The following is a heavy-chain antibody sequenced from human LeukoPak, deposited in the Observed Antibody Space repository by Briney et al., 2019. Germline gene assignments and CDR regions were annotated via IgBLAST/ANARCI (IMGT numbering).Heavy chain of an antibody. CDR3: AKIPDRYCSSTNCRTNYYYYYMDV. CDR1: GFTFSSYA. J-gene: IGHJ6*03. CDR2: ISGSGGST. D-gene: IGHD2-2*01. Sequence: PGGSLRLSCAASGFTFSSYAMSWVRQAPGKGLEWVSAISGSGGSTYYADSVKGRFTISRDNSKNTLYLQMNSLRAEDTAVYYCAKIPDRYCSSTNCRTNYYYYYMDVWGKGTTVTVSS. V-gene: IGHV3-23*01.